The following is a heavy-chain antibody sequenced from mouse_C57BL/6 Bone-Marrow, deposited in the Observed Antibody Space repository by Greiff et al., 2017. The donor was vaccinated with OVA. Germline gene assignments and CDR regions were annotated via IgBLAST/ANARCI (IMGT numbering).Heavy chain of an antibody. D-gene: IGHD2-5*01. Sequence: VKLQQSGAELVRPGASVTLSCKASGYTFTDYEMHWVKQTPVHGLEWIGAIDPETGGTAYNQKFKGKAILTAYKSSSTAYMELRILTSEDSAVYYCTRGYSNYYAMDYWGQGTSVTVSS. CDR3: TRGYSNYYAMDY. V-gene: IGHV1-15*01. J-gene: IGHJ4*01. CDR2: IDPETGGT. CDR1: GYTFTDYE.